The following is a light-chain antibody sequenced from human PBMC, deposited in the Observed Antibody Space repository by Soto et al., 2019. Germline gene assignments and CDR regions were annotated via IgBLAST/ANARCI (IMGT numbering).Light chain of an antibody. Sequence: EIVLTQSPGTLSLSPGERATLSCRASQTVSRNNLVWYQQRPGQPPRLLIYGASSRATGIPDRFSGSGSGTDFSLTISRLEPEYFAVYYCQQHCDAPTTFCQGTRLEIK. CDR2: GAS. J-gene: IGKJ5*01. CDR3: QQHCDAPTT. CDR1: QTVSRNN. V-gene: IGKV3-20*01.